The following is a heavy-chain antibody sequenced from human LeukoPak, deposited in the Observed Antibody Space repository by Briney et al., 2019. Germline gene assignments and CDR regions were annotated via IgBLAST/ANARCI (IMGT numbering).Heavy chain of an antibody. CDR3: TTGGRPDYYGSGSYSGDFDY. Sequence: GGSLRLSCAASGLTFSNAWMSWVRQAPGKGLEWVGRIKSKTDGGTTDYAAPVKGRFTISRDDSKNTLYLQMNSLKTEDTAVYYCTTGGRPDYYGSGSYSGDFDYWGQGTLVTVSS. D-gene: IGHD3-10*01. J-gene: IGHJ4*02. CDR2: IKSKTDGGTT. V-gene: IGHV3-15*01. CDR1: GLTFSNAW.